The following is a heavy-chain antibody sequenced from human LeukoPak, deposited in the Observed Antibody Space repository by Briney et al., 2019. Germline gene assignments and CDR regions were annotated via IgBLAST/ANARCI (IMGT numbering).Heavy chain of an antibody. CDR2: MNPNSGNT. Sequence: ASVKVSCKASGYTFTSYGISWVRQATGQGLEWMGWMNPNSGNTGYAQKFQGRVTITRNTSISTAYMELSSLRSEDTAVYYCARVAIFGVVTPYMDVWGKGTTVTVSS. CDR1: GYTFTSYG. J-gene: IGHJ6*03. V-gene: IGHV1-8*03. D-gene: IGHD3-3*01. CDR3: ARVAIFGVVTPYMDV.